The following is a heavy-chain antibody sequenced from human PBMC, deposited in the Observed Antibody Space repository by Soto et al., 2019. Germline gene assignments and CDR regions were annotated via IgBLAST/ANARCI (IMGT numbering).Heavy chain of an antibody. J-gene: IGHJ6*02. V-gene: IGHV1-3*01. CDR1: GYTFTTYA. Sequence: QIQLVQSGADVRKPGASVKVSCTASGYTFTTYAMHWVRQAPGQRPEWMGWINVDNGNTKYSQNFQGRVTITTDTSASTAYMELRGLTYGDTGVYFCARDGRYRYGSYSHYGMDVWGQGTTVIVSS. CDR2: INVDNGNT. CDR3: ARDGRYRYGSYSHYGMDV. D-gene: IGHD3-16*02.